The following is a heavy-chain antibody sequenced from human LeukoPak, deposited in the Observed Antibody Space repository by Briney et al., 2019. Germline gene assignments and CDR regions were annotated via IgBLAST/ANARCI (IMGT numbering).Heavy chain of an antibody. CDR3: ARAGSSSWYGFDY. V-gene: IGHV6-1*01. CDR1: GDSLSSNSAA. Sequence: SQTLSLTCALSGDSLSSNSAAWNWLRQSPSRGLEWLGRTYYRSKWYNDYAVSVKSRITINPDTSKNQFSLQLNSVTPEDTAVYYCARAGSSSWYGFDYWGQGTLVTVSS. D-gene: IGHD6-13*01. CDR2: TYYRSKWYN. J-gene: IGHJ4*02.